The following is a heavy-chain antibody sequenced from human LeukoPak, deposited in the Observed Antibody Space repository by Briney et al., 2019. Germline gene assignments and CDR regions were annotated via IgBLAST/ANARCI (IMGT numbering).Heavy chain of an antibody. V-gene: IGHV4-38-2*01. Sequence: SETLSLTCAVPGYSISSGFYWGWIRQPPGKGREGFGSIYHSGRTYYNPSLKSRVTISVDTSKNQFSLKMSSVTAADTAVCYCARVVVAATFFDYWGQGTLVTVSS. CDR2: IYHSGRT. CDR1: GYSISSGFY. CDR3: ARVVVAATFFDY. D-gene: IGHD2-15*01. J-gene: IGHJ4*02.